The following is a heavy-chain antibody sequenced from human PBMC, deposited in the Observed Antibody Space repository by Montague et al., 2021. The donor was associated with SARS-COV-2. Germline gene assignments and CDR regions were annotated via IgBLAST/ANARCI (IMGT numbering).Heavy chain of an antibody. CDR1: GGSFSGYY. J-gene: IGHJ3*02. Sequence: SETLFLTCTVYGGSFSGYYWSWIRQPPGKGLEWIGNIFYSGSTYYNTSLKSRVTISVDTSKNQFSLRLSSVTAADTAVYYCARLPYFYDSTHAFDIWGQGTMVTVSS. CDR3: ARLPYFYDSTHAFDI. CDR2: IFYSGST. V-gene: IGHV4-34*12. D-gene: IGHD3-22*01.